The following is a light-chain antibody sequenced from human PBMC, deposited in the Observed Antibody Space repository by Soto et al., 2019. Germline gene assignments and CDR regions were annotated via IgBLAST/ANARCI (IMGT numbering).Light chain of an antibody. CDR2: KAS. J-gene: IGKJ1*01. Sequence: DIQMTQSPSTLSASVGDRVTITCRASQSISSWLAWYQQKPGKAPKLLIYKASSLESGVPSRCSDSGSGTEDHLTIRSRQPDDCATYYVEQYNSYARTFGQGTMVEIK. CDR3: EQYNSYART. CDR1: QSISSW. V-gene: IGKV1-5*03.